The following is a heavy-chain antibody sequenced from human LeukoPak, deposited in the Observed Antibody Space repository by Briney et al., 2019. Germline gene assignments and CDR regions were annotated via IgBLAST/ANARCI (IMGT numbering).Heavy chain of an antibody. CDR1: GLTVSSNY. J-gene: IGHJ3*02. D-gene: IGHD2-21*01. CDR2: IYSGGST. Sequence: GGSLRLSCAASGLTVSSNYMSWVRQAPGKGLEWVSVIYSGGSTYYADSVKGRFTISRDNSRNTLYLQMNSLRAEDTAVYYCAARLLTAGNDAFNIWGQGTMVTVSS. CDR3: AARLLTAGNDAFNI. V-gene: IGHV3-53*05.